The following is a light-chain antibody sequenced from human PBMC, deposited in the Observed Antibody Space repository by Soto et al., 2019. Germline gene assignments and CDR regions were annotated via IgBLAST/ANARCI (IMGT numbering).Light chain of an antibody. CDR2: AAS. V-gene: IGKV1-39*01. CDR3: QQSFSAPWT. CDR1: QSISSY. J-gene: IGKJ1*01. Sequence: DIQMTQSPSSLSASVGDRVTITCRASQSISSYLNWYQQKPGKVPKLLIYAASSLQGGVPSRFSGSGSGTDFTLTIISLQPEYFATDYCQQSFSAPWTFGQGTKVEIK.